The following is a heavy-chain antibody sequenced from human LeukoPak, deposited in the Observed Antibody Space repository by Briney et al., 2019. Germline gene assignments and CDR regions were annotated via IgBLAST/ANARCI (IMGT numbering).Heavy chain of an antibody. D-gene: IGHD3-3*01. Sequence: SETLSLTCAVYGGSFSGYYWSWIRQPPGKGLEWIGEINHSGSTNYNPSLKSRVTISVDTSKNQFSLKLSSVTAADTGVYFCARKGLRPLEWLSEYFFDYWGQGTLVSVAS. CDR1: GGSFSGYY. V-gene: IGHV4-34*01. J-gene: IGHJ4*02. CDR2: INHSGST. CDR3: ARKGLRPLEWLSEYFFDY.